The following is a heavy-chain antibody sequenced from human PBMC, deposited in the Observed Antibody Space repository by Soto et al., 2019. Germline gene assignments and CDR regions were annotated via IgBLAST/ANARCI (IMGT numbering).Heavy chain of an antibody. CDR3: AREGRTAAAGFDY. Sequence: SLRLSCAASGFTFSSYGMHWVRQAPGKGLEWVAVIWYDGSNKYYADSVKGRFTISRDNSKNTLYLQMNSLRAEDTAVYYCAREGRTAAAGFDYWGQGTLVTVSS. D-gene: IGHD6-13*01. J-gene: IGHJ4*02. V-gene: IGHV3-33*01. CDR2: IWYDGSNK. CDR1: GFTFSSYG.